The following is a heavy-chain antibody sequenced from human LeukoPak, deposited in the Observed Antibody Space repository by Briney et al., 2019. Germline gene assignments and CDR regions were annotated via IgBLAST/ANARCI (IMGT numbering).Heavy chain of an antibody. V-gene: IGHV4-34*01. CDR2: INHSGST. CDR3: ARAHNWFDP. CDR1: GGSFSGYH. J-gene: IGHJ5*02. Sequence: SETLSLTCAVYGGSFSGYHWSWIRQPPGKGLEWIGEINHSGSTNYNPSLKSRVTISVDTSKNQFSLKLSSVTAADTAVYYCARAHNWFDPWGQGTLVTVSS.